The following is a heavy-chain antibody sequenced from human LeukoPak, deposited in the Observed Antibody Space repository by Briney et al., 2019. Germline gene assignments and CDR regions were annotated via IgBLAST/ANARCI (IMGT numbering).Heavy chain of an antibody. CDR2: ISGSGGST. V-gene: IGHV3-23*01. D-gene: IGHD2-2*01. CDR3: AKRVRYCSSTSCYNWFDP. CDR1: GGSISSYY. Sequence: PSETLSLTCTVSGGSISSYYWSWVRQAPGKGLEWVSAISGSGGSTYYADSVKGRFTISRDNSKNTLYLQMNSLRAEDTAVYYCAKRVRYCSSTSCYNWFDPRGQGTLVTVSS. J-gene: IGHJ5*02.